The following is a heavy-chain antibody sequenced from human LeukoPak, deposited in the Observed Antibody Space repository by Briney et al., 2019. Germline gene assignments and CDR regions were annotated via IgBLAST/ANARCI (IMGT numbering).Heavy chain of an antibody. Sequence: PGGSLRLSCAASRFTFNRYWMNWVRQAPGKGLEWVANIRHDGRETYYADSVKDRFIISRDNAKNSLYLQMHSLRVEDTAIYYCARVGEYCSGVSCSSGWFDPWGQGTLVTVSS. V-gene: IGHV3-7*03. J-gene: IGHJ5*02. D-gene: IGHD2-15*01. CDR2: IRHDGRET. CDR1: RFTFNRYW. CDR3: ARVGEYCSGVSCSSGWFDP.